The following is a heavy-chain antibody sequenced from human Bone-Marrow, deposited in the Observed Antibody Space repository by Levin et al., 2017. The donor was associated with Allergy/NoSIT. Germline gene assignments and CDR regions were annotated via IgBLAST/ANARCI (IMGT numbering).Heavy chain of an antibody. V-gene: IGHV4-30-4*01. CDR1: GGSISSGDYY. D-gene: IGHD4-17*01. CDR3: ARVGGSTVTTYAFDI. CDR2: IYHSGST. Sequence: SETLSLTCTVSGGSISSGDYYWSWIRQPPGKSLEWIAFIYHSGSTYYNPSLKSRVTISVDTSKNQFSLKLSSVTAADTAVYYCARVGGSTVTTYAFDIWGQGTMVTVSS. J-gene: IGHJ3*02.